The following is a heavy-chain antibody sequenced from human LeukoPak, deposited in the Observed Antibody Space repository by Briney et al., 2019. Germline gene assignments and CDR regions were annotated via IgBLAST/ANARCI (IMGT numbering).Heavy chain of an antibody. V-gene: IGHV3-7*03. Sequence: GGSLRLSCAASGLTLNMYWLTWVRQAPGKGVEWVANIKQEGSEKIYVDSVKGRFTISRDNTKNSLYLQMNNLTDEGTVFYHCVSQRCSIPACYAASLHCFDYWGQGTRVTVSS. CDR2: IKQEGSEK. CDR1: GLTLNMYW. D-gene: IGHD2-2*01. J-gene: IGHJ4*02. CDR3: VSQRCSIPACYAASLHCFDY.